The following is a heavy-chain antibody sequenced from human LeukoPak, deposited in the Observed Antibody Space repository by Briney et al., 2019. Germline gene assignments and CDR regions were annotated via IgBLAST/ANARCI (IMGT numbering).Heavy chain of an antibody. Sequence: GGSLRLSCAASGFTFSNAWMSWVRQAPGKGLEWVGRIKSKIDGGTTDYAAPVKGRFTISRDDSKNTLYLQVNSLKTEDTAVYYCTTGWRGYSSRTSFPCLGYWGQGTLVTVSS. J-gene: IGHJ4*02. D-gene: IGHD2-2*01. CDR2: IKSKIDGGTT. CDR3: TTGWRGYSSRTSFPCLGY. CDR1: GFTFSNAW. V-gene: IGHV3-15*01.